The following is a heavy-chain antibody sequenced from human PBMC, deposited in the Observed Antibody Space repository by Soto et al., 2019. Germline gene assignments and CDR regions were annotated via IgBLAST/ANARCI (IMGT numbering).Heavy chain of an antibody. CDR1: GLTLSRYG. D-gene: IGHD2-15*01. CDR2: MTYDGGEK. J-gene: IGHJ4*02. CDR3: ANSGRCNGGTCLPPFHA. Sequence: PGGSLRLSCEASGLTLSRYGVHWVRQAPGKGLEWVASMTYDGGEKYYADSVKGRFTISRDNSRNTVSLQLNSLRAADKALYYCANSGRCNGGTCLPPFHAWGQGTLVTVSS. V-gene: IGHV3-30*18.